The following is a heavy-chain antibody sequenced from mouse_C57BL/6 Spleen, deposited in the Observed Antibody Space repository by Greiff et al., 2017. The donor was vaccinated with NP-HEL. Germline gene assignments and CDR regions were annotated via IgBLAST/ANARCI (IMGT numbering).Heavy chain of an antibody. CDR2: ISYSGST. Sequence: VQLKESGPGMVKPSQSLSLTCTVTGYSITSGYDWHWIRHFPGNKLEWMGYISYSGSTNYNPSLKSRISITHDTSKNHFFLKLNSVTTEDTATYYCARLGRQGFDYWGQGTTLTVSS. D-gene: IGHD4-1*01. CDR3: ARLGRQGFDY. CDR1: GYSITSGYD. J-gene: IGHJ2*01. V-gene: IGHV3-1*01.